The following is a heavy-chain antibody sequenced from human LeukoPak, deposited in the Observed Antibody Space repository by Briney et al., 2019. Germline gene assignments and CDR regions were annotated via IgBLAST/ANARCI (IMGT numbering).Heavy chain of an antibody. CDR1: GFTFRSHW. D-gene: IGHD4/OR15-4a*01. CDR2: ISGSGGST. J-gene: IGHJ5*02. CDR3: AKGFFYGEDP. V-gene: IGHV3-23*01. Sequence: GGSLRLSYAASGFTFRSHWMHWVRQAPGKGPAWVPAISGSGGSTYYADSVKGRFTISRDNSKNTLYLQMNSLRAEGTAVYYCAKGFFYGEDPWGQGTLVTVSA.